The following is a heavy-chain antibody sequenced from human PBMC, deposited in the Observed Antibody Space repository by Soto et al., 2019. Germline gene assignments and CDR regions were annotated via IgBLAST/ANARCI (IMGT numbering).Heavy chain of an antibody. V-gene: IGHV1-3*01. J-gene: IGHJ4*02. Sequence: ASVKVSCKASGYTFTSYAMHWVRQAPGQRLEWMGWINAGNGNTKYSQKFQGRVTITRDTSASTAYMELSSLRSEDTAVYYCARDPLLEPDFGANFDYWGQGTLVTVSS. CDR1: GYTFTSYA. CDR3: ARDPLLEPDFGANFDY. CDR2: INAGNGNT. D-gene: IGHD3-10*01.